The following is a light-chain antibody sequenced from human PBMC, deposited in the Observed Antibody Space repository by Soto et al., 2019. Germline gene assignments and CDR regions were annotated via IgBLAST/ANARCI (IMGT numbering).Light chain of an antibody. CDR1: SSDVGGYNF. Sequence: QSALTQPASVSGSPGQSITISCTGTSSDVGGYNFVSWYQQHPGKAPKLMIYEVNKRPSGVSNRFSGSKSANTASLTISGLQAGDEADYYCSSYTSSNTLVFGGGTKLTVL. J-gene: IGLJ3*02. V-gene: IGLV2-14*01. CDR3: SSYTSSNTLV. CDR2: EVN.